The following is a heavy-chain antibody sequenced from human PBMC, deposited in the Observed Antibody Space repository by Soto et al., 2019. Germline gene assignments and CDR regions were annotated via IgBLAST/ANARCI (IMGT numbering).Heavy chain of an antibody. CDR2: TSAYKGNT. CDR1: GSTFPGNG. J-gene: IGHJ5*02. CDR3: ARDSPPNYL. D-gene: IGHD7-27*01. V-gene: IGHV1-18*01. Sequence: QVQLVQLGAEGKKPGASGKVPCKASGSTFPGNGLTWGGQAPGQGLGWMGWTSAYKGNTNYAQKLQGRVTMTTDTSTSTAYMELRSLRSDDTAVYYCARDSPPNYLWGQGTLVTVSS.